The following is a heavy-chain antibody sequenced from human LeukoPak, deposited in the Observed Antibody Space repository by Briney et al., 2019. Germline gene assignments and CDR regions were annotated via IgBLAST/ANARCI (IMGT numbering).Heavy chain of an antibody. J-gene: IGHJ4*02. CDR3: ARDLRDYVGDY. Sequence: ASVKVSCKASGHTFTSYYMHWVRQAPGQGLEWMGIINPSGGSTSYAQKFQGRVTMTRDTSTSTVYMELSSLRSEDTAVYYCARDLRDYVGDYWGQGTLVTVSS. CDR2: INPSGGST. V-gene: IGHV1-46*01. CDR1: GHTFTSYY. D-gene: IGHD4-17*01.